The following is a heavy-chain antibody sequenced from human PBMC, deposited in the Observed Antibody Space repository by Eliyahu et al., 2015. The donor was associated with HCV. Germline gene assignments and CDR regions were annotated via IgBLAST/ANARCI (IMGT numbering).Heavy chain of an antibody. J-gene: IGHJ6*02. CDR3: ARSRRNSSGYSGYTYYYYYGMDV. D-gene: IGHD5-12*01. CDR2: IIPIFGTA. Sequence: EVKKPGSSVKVSCKASGGTFSSYAISWVRQAPGQGLEWMGGIIPIFGTANYAQKFQGRVTITADESTSTAYMELSSLRSEDTAVYYCARSRRNSSGYSGYTYYYYYGMDVWGQGTTVTVSS. CDR1: GGTFSSYA. V-gene: IGHV1-69*01.